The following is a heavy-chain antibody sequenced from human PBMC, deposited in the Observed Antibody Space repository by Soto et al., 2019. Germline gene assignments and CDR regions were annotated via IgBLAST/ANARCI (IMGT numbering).Heavy chain of an antibody. CDR3: ARLAGYCSGTSCYGYYGMDV. CDR1: GGSISSVPYS. V-gene: IGHV4-39*01. J-gene: IGHJ6*02. Sequence: TSETLSLTCSVSGGSISSVPYSWGWIRQPPGKGRDWIGTFHYSGRTYYSPSLESRVTISVDTSKNQFSLKVSSVTAADTAVFYCARLAGYCSGTSCYGYYGMDVWGQGTTVTVSS. CDR2: FHYSGRT. D-gene: IGHD2-2*01.